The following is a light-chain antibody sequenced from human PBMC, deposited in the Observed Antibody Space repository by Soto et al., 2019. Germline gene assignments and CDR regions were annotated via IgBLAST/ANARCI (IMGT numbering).Light chain of an antibody. V-gene: IGLV1-44*01. J-gene: IGLJ1*01. Sequence: QAVVTQPLSVSASPGQRVTISCSGGSSNIGSNTVAWYQHLPGTAPPRLIFTAGQRPSGVPGRFSGSKSGTSASLAISGLQSEDEGDYYCSARDNSLNGYVFGPGTKLTVL. CDR2: TAG. CDR3: SARDNSLNGYV. CDR1: SSNIGSNT.